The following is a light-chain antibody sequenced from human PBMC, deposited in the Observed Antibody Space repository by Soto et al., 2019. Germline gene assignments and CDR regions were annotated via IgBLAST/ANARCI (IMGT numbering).Light chain of an antibody. V-gene: IGKV1-39*01. J-gene: IGKJ4*01. Sequence: DIQMLQSPSSLSASVGDRVTITCRASQSISSYLNWYQQKPGKAPKLLIYAASSLQSGVPSRFSGSGSGTDFTLTISSLQPEDFATYYCQQSYSTPFTFGGGTKVEIK. CDR2: AAS. CDR3: QQSYSTPFT. CDR1: QSISSY.